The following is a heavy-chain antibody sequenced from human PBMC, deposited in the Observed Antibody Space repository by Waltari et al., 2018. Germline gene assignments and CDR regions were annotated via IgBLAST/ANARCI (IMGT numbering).Heavy chain of an antibody. CDR3: ARDMHSSSSALGWLDP. J-gene: IGHJ5*02. D-gene: IGHD6-6*01. Sequence: QVQLVESGGGVVQSGRALRLSCVASGFTFDSYGMHWVRQAPGKALEWVELLWFGGSAKYYADSVKGRFTVSRDNSKNTFYLQLNSLRAEDTAVYYCARDMHSSSSALGWLDPWGQGTLVTVSS. CDR1: GFTFDSYG. V-gene: IGHV3-33*01. CDR2: LWFGGSAK.